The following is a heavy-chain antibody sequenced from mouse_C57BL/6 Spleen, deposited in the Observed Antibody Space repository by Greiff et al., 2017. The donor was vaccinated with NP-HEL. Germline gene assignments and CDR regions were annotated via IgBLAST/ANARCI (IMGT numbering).Heavy chain of an antibody. CDR1: GYTFTSYW. J-gene: IGHJ2*01. CDR2: IYPGSGST. D-gene: IGHD2-9*01. V-gene: IGHV1-55*01. CDR3: ARPTMVTTGLDY. Sequence: VQLQQSGAELVKPGASVKMSCKASGYTFTSYWITWVKQRPGQGLEWIGDIYPGSGSTNYNEKFKSKATLTVDTSSSTAYMQLSSLTSEDSAVYYCARPTMVTTGLDYWGQGTTLTVSS.